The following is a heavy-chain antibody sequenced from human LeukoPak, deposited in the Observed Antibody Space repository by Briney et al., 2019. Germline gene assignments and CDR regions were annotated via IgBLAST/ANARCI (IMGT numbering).Heavy chain of an antibody. D-gene: IGHD3-22*01. CDR1: GYSISSGYY. CDR3: ARCLSGTGSSGYPD. Sequence: PSETLSLTCAVSGYSISSGYYWGWIRQPPGKGLEWIGSIYHSGSTYYNPSLKSRDTISVDTSKNQFSLKLSSVTAADTAVYYCARCLSGTGSSGYPDWGQGTLVTVSS. V-gene: IGHV4-38-2*01. CDR2: IYHSGST. J-gene: IGHJ4*02.